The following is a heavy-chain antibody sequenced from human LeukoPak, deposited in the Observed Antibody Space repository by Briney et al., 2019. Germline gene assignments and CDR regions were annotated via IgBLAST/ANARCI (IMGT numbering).Heavy chain of an antibody. V-gene: IGHV4-38-2*01. CDR3: ARKAELYSYGQWDY. CDR2: IYHSGST. CDR1: GYSISSGYY. D-gene: IGHD5-18*01. Sequence: PSETLSPTCAVSGYSISSGYYWGWIRQPPGKGLEWIGSIYHSGSTYYNPSLKSRVTISVDTSKKQFSLKLTSVTAADTAVYYCARKAELYSYGQWDYWGQGTLVTVSS. J-gene: IGHJ4*02.